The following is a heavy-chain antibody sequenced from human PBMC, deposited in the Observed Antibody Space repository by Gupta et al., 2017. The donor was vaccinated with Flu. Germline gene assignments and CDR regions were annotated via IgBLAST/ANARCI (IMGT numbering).Heavy chain of an antibody. CDR1: GFTFSFYA. CDR3: VKDQRQTWSFDY. CDR2: ISRDGKFQ. D-gene: IGHD3-3*01. V-gene: IGHV3-30*18. J-gene: IGHJ4*02. Sequence: QVHLIESGGGVVHPGTSLRLSCGASGFTFSFYAMHWVRQAPGRGLEWLANISRDGKFQFYADSVKGRFTISRDNSKNTLDLQMNNLRPEDTAVYYCVKDQRQTWSFDYWGQGTLVTASS.